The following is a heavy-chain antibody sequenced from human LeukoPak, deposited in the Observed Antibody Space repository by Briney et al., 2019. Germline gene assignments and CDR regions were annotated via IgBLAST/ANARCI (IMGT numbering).Heavy chain of an antibody. CDR3: TRRAYCGGDCYTDY. J-gene: IGHJ4*02. CDR2: IYPGDSDT. D-gene: IGHD2-21*02. CDR1: GYPFTSYW. Sequence: GGSLQISCEVSGYPFTSYWIGWVRQVPGKGLEWMGIIYPGDSDTIYRPSFQGQVTISDDKSISTAYLQWSSLKASDTAMYYCTRRAYCGGDCYTDYWGQGTLVTVSS. V-gene: IGHV5-51*01.